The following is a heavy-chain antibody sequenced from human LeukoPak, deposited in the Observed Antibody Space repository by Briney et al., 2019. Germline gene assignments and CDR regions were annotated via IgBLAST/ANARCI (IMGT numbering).Heavy chain of an antibody. CDR3: ATETIGRHYCY. CDR2: ICRTGTDR. CDR1: GFTFSSCG. V-gene: IGHV3-21*01. Sequence: GGSLRLSCAASGFTFSSCGFKWVRQAPGKGLEGVSSICRTGTDRYYADSVRGRFTISRDNAKNSMYLQMDSLRDEDTAVYYCATETIGRHYCYWGQGTLRTVSS. J-gene: IGHJ4*02. D-gene: IGHD1-14*01.